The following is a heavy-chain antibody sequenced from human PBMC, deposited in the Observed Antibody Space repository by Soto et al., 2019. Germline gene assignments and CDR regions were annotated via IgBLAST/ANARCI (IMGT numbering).Heavy chain of an antibody. D-gene: IGHD4-17*01. V-gene: IGHV1-2*02. CDR3: ARDRRAYGASRRGMDV. Sequence: ASVKVSCKASGYTFTGYYMHWVRQAPGQGLEWMGWINPNSGGTNYAQKFQGRVTMTRDTSISTAYMELSRLRSDDTAVYYCARDRRAYGASRRGMDVWGKGTAVTVSS. CDR2: INPNSGGT. J-gene: IGHJ6*04. CDR1: GYTFTGYY.